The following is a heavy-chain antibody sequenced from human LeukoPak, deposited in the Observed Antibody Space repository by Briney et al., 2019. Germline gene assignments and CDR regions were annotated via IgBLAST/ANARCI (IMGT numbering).Heavy chain of an antibody. CDR1: GFTFSSYG. CDR3: ALIAVDWQQPFDY. J-gene: IGHJ4*02. V-gene: IGHV3-33*01. D-gene: IGHD6-13*01. Sequence: GGSLRLSCVASGFTFSSYGIHWVRQAPGKGLEWVSVIWHDGSNQKHADSVKGRFIISRDNAKNSVYLQMNSLRAEDTAVYYCALIAVDWQQPFDYWGQGTLVTVSS. CDR2: IWHDGSNQ.